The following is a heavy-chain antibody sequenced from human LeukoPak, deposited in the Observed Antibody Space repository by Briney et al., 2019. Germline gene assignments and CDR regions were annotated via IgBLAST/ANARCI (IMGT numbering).Heavy chain of an antibody. Sequence: SETLSLTCTVSGGSISSGSYYWSWIRQPAGKGLEWIGRIHTSGSTNYNPSLKSRVTISVDTSKSQFSLKLSSVTAADTAVYYCARARGIVGATIYFDYWGQGTLVTVSS. V-gene: IGHV4-61*02. D-gene: IGHD1-26*01. J-gene: IGHJ4*02. CDR2: IHTSGST. CDR1: GGSISSGSYY. CDR3: ARARGIVGATIYFDY.